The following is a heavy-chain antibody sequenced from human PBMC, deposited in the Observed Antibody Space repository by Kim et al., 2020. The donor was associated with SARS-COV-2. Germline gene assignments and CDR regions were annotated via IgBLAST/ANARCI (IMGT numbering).Heavy chain of an antibody. CDR3: ASFSDIAVAGQKDY. D-gene: IGHD6-19*01. J-gene: IGHJ4*02. CDR2: ISSSSSYI. V-gene: IGHV3-21*01. Sequence: GGSLRLSCAASGFTFSSYSMNWVRQAPGKGLEWVSSISSSSSYIYYADSVKGRFTISRDNAKNSLYLQMNSLRAEDTAVYYCASFSDIAVAGQKDYWGQGTLVTVSS. CDR1: GFTFSSYS.